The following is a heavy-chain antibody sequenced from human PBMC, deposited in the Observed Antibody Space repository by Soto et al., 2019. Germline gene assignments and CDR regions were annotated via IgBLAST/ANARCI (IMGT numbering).Heavy chain of an antibody. J-gene: IGHJ4*03. V-gene: IGHV4-59*08. CDR3: LRTVLEGSGDI. Sequence: SETLSLTCTVSGGSVSNYYWSWIRQPPGKGLEWIGYIYYNGRTSYNPSLTSRLTISVGTPKNQFSLKLNSMTAADTAVYYCLRTVLEGSGDIWGQGTLVTVSS. CDR2: IYYNGRT. CDR1: GGSVSNYY. D-gene: IGHD3-10*01.